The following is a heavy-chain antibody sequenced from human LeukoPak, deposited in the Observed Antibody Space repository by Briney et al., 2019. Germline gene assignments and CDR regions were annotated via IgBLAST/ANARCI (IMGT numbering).Heavy chain of an antibody. CDR1: GGSISSYY. CDR3: ARGVTLYYYYMDV. V-gene: IGHV4-59*01. J-gene: IGHJ6*03. Sequence: SETLSLTCTVSGGSISSYYWSWIRQPPGKGLEWIGYIYYSGSTNYNPSLKSRVTISVDTSKNQFSLKLSSVTAADTAVYYCARGVTLYYYYMDVWGKGTTVTVSS. CDR2: IYYSGST. D-gene: IGHD5/OR15-5a*01.